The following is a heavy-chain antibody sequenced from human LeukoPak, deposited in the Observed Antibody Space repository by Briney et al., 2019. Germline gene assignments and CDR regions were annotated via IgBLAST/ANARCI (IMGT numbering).Heavy chain of an antibody. CDR2: IRSSGDTI. D-gene: IGHD3-10*01. V-gene: IGHV3-48*03. CDR1: GFTFSNYE. J-gene: IGHJ4*02. CDR3: ARDYYVDY. Sequence: GGSLRLFCAASGFTFSNYEMDWVRQAPGKGLEWISYIRSSGDTIYYADSVKGRSTISRDNAKNSLYLQMNSLRAEDTAVYYCARDYYVDYWGQGTVVPVSS.